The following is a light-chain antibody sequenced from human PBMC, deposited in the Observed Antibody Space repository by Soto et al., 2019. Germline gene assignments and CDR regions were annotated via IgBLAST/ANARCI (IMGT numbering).Light chain of an antibody. CDR1: LDIRNE. CDR3: LQHKSYPWT. V-gene: IGKV1-17*01. Sequence: IQVTQSPSSLSASVGDRVTITCRASLDIRNELDWYQQKPGEAPKRLIYDASTLQDWVPSRFSGDGSGTEFTLTISSLQSEDFATYFCLQHKSYPWTFGQGTKV. CDR2: DAS. J-gene: IGKJ1*01.